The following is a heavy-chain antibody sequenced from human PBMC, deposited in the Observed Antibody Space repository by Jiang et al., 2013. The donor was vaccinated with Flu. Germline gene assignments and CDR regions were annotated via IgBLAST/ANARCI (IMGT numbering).Heavy chain of an antibody. D-gene: IGHD6-6*01. CDR2: LLHGGT. V-gene: IGHV4-59*01. J-gene: IGHJ2*01. CDR3: ASYRYSSSSRPYRYFDL. Sequence: LSLTCNVSGGFINDYFWSWIRXAPREGTGVDWLCLLHGGTNYNPSLKSRVTISVDTSKNQFSLKLSSVTAADTAVYYCASYRYSSSSRPYRYFDLWGRGTLVTVSS. CDR1: GGFINDYF.